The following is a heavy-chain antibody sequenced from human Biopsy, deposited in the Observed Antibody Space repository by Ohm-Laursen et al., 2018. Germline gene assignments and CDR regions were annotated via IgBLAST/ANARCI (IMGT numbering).Heavy chain of an antibody. CDR1: GYSFSTYD. Sequence: SSVKVSCKASGYSFSTYDVNWVRQARGQGLEWMGWMIPSSGKTGYAQRFQGRVTLTMNTSISTAYMELSGLRSEHTAVYFWARGYSRRVSIFEASIYWFDTWGQGTLVTVSS. CDR2: MIPSSGKT. J-gene: IGHJ5*02. D-gene: IGHD6-6*01. V-gene: IGHV1-8*01. CDR3: ARGYSRRVSIFEASIYWFDT.